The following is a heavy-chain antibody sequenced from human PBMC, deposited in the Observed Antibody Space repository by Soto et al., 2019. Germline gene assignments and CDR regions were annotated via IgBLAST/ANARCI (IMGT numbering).Heavy chain of an antibody. CDR3: ARDSPRADDAFDI. V-gene: IGHV4-31*03. Sequence: SETLSLTCTVSGGSISSGGYYWSWLRQHPGKGLEWIGYIYYSGSTYYNPSLKSRVTISVDTSKNQFSLKLSSVTAADTAVYYCARDSPRADDAFDIGGQGTMVTVS. CDR2: IYYSGST. J-gene: IGHJ3*02. CDR1: GGSISSGGYY.